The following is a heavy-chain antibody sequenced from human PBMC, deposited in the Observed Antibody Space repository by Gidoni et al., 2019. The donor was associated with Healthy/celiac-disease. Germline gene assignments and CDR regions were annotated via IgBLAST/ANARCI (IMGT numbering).Heavy chain of an antibody. CDR3: ARDQIPYGTGDAFEI. J-gene: IGHJ3*02. CDR1: GYTFTGYY. V-gene: IGHV1-2*02. CDR2: INPHSGGT. D-gene: IGHD2-21*01. Sequence: QVQLVQTRAEVKKPGASVKVSCKASGYTFTGYYMHWLRQAPGQGLEWMGWINPHSGGTNYAQKFQGRVTMSRDTSISTAYMERSRLISADTAVYYCARDQIPYGTGDAFEIWGQGTMVTVSS.